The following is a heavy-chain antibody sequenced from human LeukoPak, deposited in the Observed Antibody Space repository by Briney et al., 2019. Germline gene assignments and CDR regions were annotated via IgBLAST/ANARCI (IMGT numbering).Heavy chain of an antibody. J-gene: IGHJ6*02. D-gene: IGHD3-22*01. Sequence: GRSLRLSCAASGFTFSSYGMHWVRQAPGKGLEWVAVIWYDGSNKYYADSVKGRFTISRDNSKNTLYLQMNSLRAEDTAVYYCARDLYYDSSGYPHYYYGMDVWGQGTTVTVS. CDR3: ARDLYYDSSGYPHYYYGMDV. V-gene: IGHV3-33*01. CDR1: GFTFSSYG. CDR2: IWYDGSNK.